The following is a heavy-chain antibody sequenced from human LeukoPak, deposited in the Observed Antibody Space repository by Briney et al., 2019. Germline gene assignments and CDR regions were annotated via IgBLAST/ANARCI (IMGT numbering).Heavy chain of an antibody. CDR2: ISAYNGNT. Sequence: ASVKVSCKASGYTFTSYGISWVRQAPGQGLEWMGWISAYNGNTNYAQKLQGRVTMTTDTSTSTAYMELRSLRSDDTAVYYYARVLRFLEWLEYFDYWGQGTLVTVSS. V-gene: IGHV1-18*01. D-gene: IGHD3-3*01. CDR1: GYTFTSYG. J-gene: IGHJ4*02. CDR3: ARVLRFLEWLEYFDY.